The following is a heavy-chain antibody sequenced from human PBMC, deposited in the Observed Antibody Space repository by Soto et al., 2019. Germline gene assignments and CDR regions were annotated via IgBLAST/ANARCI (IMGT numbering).Heavy chain of an antibody. CDR2: IDGSGGIT. J-gene: IGHJ5*02. D-gene: IGHD3-10*01. V-gene: IGHV3-23*01. Sequence: QLLQSGGGLVQPGGSLTLSCAASGFTFGTTDMSWVRQAPGEGLEWVSTIDGSGGITYYADSVKGRFTISRDNSRNTVYLQMNSLRGVAAALYYCVKNSGWFNTWGQGALVTVSS. CDR3: VKNSGWFNT. CDR1: GFTFGTTD.